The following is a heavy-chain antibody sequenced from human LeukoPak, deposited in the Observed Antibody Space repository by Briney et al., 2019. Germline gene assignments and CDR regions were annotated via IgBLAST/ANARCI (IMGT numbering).Heavy chain of an antibody. D-gene: IGHD6-13*01. CDR1: GGSISSSLYF. V-gene: IGHV4-39*07. J-gene: IGHJ4*02. CDR3: ARVKAAAGDN. CDR2: VYSSGST. Sequence: SETLSLTCSVSGGSISSSLYFWGWIRQPPGKGLEWIGTVYSSGSTHYNPSLKSRVTLSIDTSNNQFSLKLSSVTAADTAVYYCARVKAAAGDNWGQGTLVTVSS.